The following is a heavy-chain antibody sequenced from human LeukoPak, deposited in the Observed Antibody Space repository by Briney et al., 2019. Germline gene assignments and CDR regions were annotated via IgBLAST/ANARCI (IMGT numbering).Heavy chain of an antibody. Sequence: GGSLSLSCAASGFTFSSYAMSWVRQAAGKGLDWLSIISDNGAYTYYADTVSGRLTLSRHNSNNTLYLQTNRQRAKDTAIYYCAKGTPRDGYNSGYFDYWGQGALVTVCS. V-gene: IGHV3-23*01. CDR2: ISDNGAYT. J-gene: IGHJ4*02. CDR1: GFTFSSYA. CDR3: AKGTPRDGYNSGYFDY. D-gene: IGHD5-24*01.